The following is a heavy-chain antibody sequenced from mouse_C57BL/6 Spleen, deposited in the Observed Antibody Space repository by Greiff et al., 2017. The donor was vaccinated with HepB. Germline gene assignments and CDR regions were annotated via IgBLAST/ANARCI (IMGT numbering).Heavy chain of an antibody. V-gene: IGHV14-1*01. CDR3: TTDYSNYGAY. Sequence: VQLQQSGAELVRPGASVKLSCTASGFNIKDYYMHWVKQRPEQGLEWIGRIDPEDGDTEYAPKFQGKATMTADTSSKTAYLQLSSLTSEDTAVYYCTTDYSNYGAYWGQGTLATVSA. J-gene: IGHJ3*01. CDR2: IDPEDGDT. CDR1: GFNIKDYY. D-gene: IGHD2-5*01.